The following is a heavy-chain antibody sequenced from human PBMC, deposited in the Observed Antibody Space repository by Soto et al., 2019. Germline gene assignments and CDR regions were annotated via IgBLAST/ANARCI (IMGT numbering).Heavy chain of an antibody. D-gene: IGHD3-22*01. CDR2: ISYDGSNK. V-gene: IGHV3-30-3*01. J-gene: IGHJ5*02. Sequence: GGSLRLSCAASGFTFSSYAMHWVRQAPGKGLEWVAVISYDGSNKYYADSVKGRFTISRDNSKNTLYLQMNSLRAEDTAVYYCARDGAYYDSSGDRWFDPWGQGTLVTVSS. CDR1: GFTFSSYA. CDR3: ARDGAYYDSSGDRWFDP.